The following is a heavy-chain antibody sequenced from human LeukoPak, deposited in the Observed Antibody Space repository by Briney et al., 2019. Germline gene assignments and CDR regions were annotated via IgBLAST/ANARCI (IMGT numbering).Heavy chain of an antibody. D-gene: IGHD3-10*01. CDR2: IYHTGST. CDR3: ARERGEGY. V-gene: IGHV4-59*11. Sequence: SETLSLTCTVSGDSITSHYWNWIRQTPGKGLEWIGYIYHTGSTNYNPSLKSRGSISADTSNNRFSLRLYSVTAADTAVYYCARERGEGYWGQGILVTVS. J-gene: IGHJ4*02. CDR1: GDSITSHY.